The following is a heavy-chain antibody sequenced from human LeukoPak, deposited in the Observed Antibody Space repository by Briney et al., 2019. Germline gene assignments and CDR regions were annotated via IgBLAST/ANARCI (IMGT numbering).Heavy chain of an antibody. V-gene: IGHV3-23*01. Sequence: GGSLRLSCAVSGITLSNYGMTWVRQAPGKGLEWVAGISDTGGRTNYADSVKGRFTISRHNPKNTLYLQMNSLRAEDTAVYFCAKRGVVIRVILVGFHKEAYYFESWGQGALVTVSS. D-gene: IGHD3/OR15-3a*01. CDR3: AKRGVVIRVILVGFHKEAYYFES. J-gene: IGHJ4*02. CDR2: ISDTGGRT. CDR1: GITLSNYG.